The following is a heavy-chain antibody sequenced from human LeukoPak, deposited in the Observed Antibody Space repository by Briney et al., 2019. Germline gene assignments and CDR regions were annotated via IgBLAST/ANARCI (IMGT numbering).Heavy chain of an antibody. V-gene: IGHV4-4*07. CDR2: VYTSGTT. J-gene: IGHJ4*02. D-gene: IGHD2-21*01. CDR1: GGSISCYF. CDR3: ARGPYCGGDCYFDY. Sequence: SETLFLTCTVSGGSISCYFWSWIRPPAGKGLEGIGRVYTSGTTNYDPSLKSRVTMSVDTSKNQFSLKLSSVTAADTAVYYCARGPYCGGDCYFDYWGQGTLVTVSS.